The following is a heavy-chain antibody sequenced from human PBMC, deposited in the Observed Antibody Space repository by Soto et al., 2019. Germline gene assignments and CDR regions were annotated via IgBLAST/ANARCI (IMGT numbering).Heavy chain of an antibody. V-gene: IGHV3-23*01. Sequence: GGSLRLSCAASGFTFSRYAMSWVRQAPGKGLEWVSTISDSGGATYYADSVKGRFTISRDTSKKTLYLQMNSLRAEDTAVYYCAGLHDILTGAFDYWGQGTLVTVSS. J-gene: IGHJ4*02. D-gene: IGHD3-9*01. CDR2: ISDSGGAT. CDR3: AGLHDILTGAFDY. CDR1: GFTFSRYA.